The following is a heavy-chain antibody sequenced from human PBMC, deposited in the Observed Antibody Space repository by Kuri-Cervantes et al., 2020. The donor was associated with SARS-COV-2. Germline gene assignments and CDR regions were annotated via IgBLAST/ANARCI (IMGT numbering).Heavy chain of an antibody. V-gene: IGHV4-31*01. Sequence: LRLSCTVSGGSISSGGYYWSWIRQHPGKGLEWIGYIYYSGSTYYNPSLKSLVTISVDTSKNQFSLKLSSVTAADTAVYYCARGDVVVPAAILAYYYYGMDVWGQGTTVTVSS. J-gene: IGHJ6*02. CDR2: IYYSGST. CDR1: GGSISSGGYY. D-gene: IGHD2-2*02. CDR3: ARGDVVVPAAILAYYYYGMDV.